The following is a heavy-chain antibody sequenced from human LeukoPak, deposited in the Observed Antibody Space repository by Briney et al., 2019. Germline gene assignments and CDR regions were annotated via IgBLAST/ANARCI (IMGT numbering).Heavy chain of an antibody. CDR1: GFTFSSYS. Sequence: GGSLRLSCAASGFTFSSYSMNWVRQAPGXXLEWVSSISSSSSYIYYADSVKGRSTISRDNAKNSLYLQMNSLRAEDTAVYYCAYVLRFLEWLLYRYDYWGQGTLVTVSS. D-gene: IGHD3-3*01. V-gene: IGHV3-21*01. CDR2: ISSSSSYI. CDR3: AYVLRFLEWLLYRYDY. J-gene: IGHJ4*02.